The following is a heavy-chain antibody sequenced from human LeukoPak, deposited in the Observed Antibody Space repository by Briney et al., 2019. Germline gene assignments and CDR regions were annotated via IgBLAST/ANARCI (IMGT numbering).Heavy chain of an antibody. D-gene: IGHD2-2*01. Sequence: SQTLSLTCNVSGYSISSGDYYWTWIRQPAGKGLEWIGFVDLGGTTSYNPSLIGRVTVSVDPSKNQFSLSLTSVTAADTATYYCAREGAYCSGTDCFATTVDAWGPGALVTVSS. CDR3: AREGAYCSGTDCFATTVDA. V-gene: IGHV4-61*02. CDR1: GYSISSGDYY. CDR2: VDLGGTT. J-gene: IGHJ5*02.